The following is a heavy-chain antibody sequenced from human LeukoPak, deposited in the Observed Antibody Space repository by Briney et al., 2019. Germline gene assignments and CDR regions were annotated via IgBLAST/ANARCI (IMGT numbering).Heavy chain of an antibody. Sequence: GASVKVSCKASGYTFTGYYMHWVRQAPGQGLEWMGWINPNSGGTNYAQKFQGRVTMTRDTSISTAYLQWSSLKASDTAMYYCARLLKYYDILTGYHNIFDYWGQGTLVTVSS. CDR3: ARLLKYYDILTGYHNIFDY. CDR1: GYTFTGYY. V-gene: IGHV1-2*02. CDR2: INPNSGGT. J-gene: IGHJ4*02. D-gene: IGHD3-9*01.